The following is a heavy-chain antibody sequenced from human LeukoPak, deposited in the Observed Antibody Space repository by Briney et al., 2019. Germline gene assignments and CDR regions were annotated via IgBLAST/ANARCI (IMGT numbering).Heavy chain of an antibody. CDR2: INHSGST. J-gene: IGHJ4*02. CDR1: GGSFSGYY. CDR3: ARGTYGGTFDY. Sequence: PSETLSLTCAVYGGSFSGYYWSWIRQPPGKGLEWIGEINHSGSTNYNPSLKSRVTISVDTSKNQFSLKLSSVTAADKAVYYCARGTYGGTFDYWGQGTLVTVSS. D-gene: IGHD4-23*01. V-gene: IGHV4-34*01.